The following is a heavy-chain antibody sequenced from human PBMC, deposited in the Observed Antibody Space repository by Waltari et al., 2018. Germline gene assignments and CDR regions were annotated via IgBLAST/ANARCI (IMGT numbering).Heavy chain of an antibody. CDR1: GFTFSSYG. Sequence: QVQLVEYGGGVVQPGRSLRLSCAASGFTFSSYGMHWFRQAPGKGLEWVAVIWYDGSNKYYADSVKGRFTISRDNSKTTLYLQMNSLRAEDTAVYYCAVLVGATYAFDIWGQGTMVTVSS. J-gene: IGHJ3*02. CDR2: IWYDGSNK. D-gene: IGHD1-26*01. V-gene: IGHV3-33*01. CDR3: AVLVGATYAFDI.